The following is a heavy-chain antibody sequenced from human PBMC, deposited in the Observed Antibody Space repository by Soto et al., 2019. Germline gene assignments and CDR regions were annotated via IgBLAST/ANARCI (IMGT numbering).Heavy chain of an antibody. CDR3: ASPSGHSSSWSHRKYNWFDP. CDR1: GYTFTSYD. V-gene: IGHV1-8*01. J-gene: IGHJ5*02. D-gene: IGHD6-13*01. CDR2: MNPNSGTA. Sequence: ASVKVSCKASGYTFTSYDINWVRQATGQGLEWMGGMNPNSGTADYAQKFQGRVTITRNKSISTAYMELSSLRSEDTAVYYCASPSGHSSSWSHRKYNWFDPWGQGTLVTVSS.